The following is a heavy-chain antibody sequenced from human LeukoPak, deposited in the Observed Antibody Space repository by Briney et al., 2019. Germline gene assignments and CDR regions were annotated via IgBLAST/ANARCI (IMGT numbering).Heavy chain of an antibody. CDR1: GYTFTGYY. CDR3: ARDRGYCSSTSCYDWFDP. J-gene: IGHJ5*02. CDR2: ISPNSGGT. Sequence: ASVKVSCKASGYTFTGYYMHWVRQAPRQGLEWMGWISPNSGGTNYAQKFQGRVTMTRDTSISTAYMELSRLRSDDTAVYYCARDRGYCSSTSCYDWFDPWGQGTLVTVSS. D-gene: IGHD2-2*01. V-gene: IGHV1-2*02.